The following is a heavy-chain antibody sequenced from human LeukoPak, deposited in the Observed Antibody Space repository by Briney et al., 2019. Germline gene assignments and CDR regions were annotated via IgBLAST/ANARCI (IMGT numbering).Heavy chain of an antibody. Sequence: GGSLRLSCAVSGNTLSKYCMSWVRQAPGEGLGWGARIIGRGGGTNYADSVKGRFTISRDNSKNTLYLQMNSLRAEDTAVYFCAKRGVVIRVILVGFHKEAYYFDSWGQGALVTVSS. D-gene: IGHD3-22*01. CDR2: IIGRGGGT. J-gene: IGHJ4*02. CDR3: AKRGVVIRVILVGFHKEAYYFDS. V-gene: IGHV3-23*01. CDR1: GNTLSKYC.